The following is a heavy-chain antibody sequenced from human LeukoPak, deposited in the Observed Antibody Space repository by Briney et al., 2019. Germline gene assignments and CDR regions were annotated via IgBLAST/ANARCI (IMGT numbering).Heavy chain of an antibody. CDR2: IYYSGST. D-gene: IGHD3-22*01. CDR3: ARHYDRSGYYYGSFDY. V-gene: IGHV4-59*01. J-gene: IGHJ4*02. Sequence: SETLSLTCTVSGGSISSYYWSWIRQPPGKGLEWLGYIYYSGSTYYNPSLKSRVTISVDTSKNQFSLKLTSVTAADTAVYYCARHYDRSGYYYGSFDYWGQGTLVTVSS. CDR1: GGSISSYY.